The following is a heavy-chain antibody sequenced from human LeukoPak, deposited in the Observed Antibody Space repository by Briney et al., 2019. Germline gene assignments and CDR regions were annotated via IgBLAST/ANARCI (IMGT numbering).Heavy chain of an antibody. Sequence: GESLKISCQSSGYSFTSYWIGWVRPLPGKGLEWMGNIYPGDSDTRYTPPFQGQVTISADKSISTAYLQWSSLKASDTAIYYCARIMADIYYFDDWGQGTLVTVSS. D-gene: IGHD5-12*01. CDR1: GYSFTSYW. J-gene: IGHJ4*02. CDR3: ARIMADIYYFDD. V-gene: IGHV5-51*01. CDR2: IYPGDSDT.